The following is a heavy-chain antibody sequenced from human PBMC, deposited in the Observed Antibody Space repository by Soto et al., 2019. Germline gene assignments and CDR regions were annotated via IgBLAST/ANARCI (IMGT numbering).Heavy chain of an antibody. V-gene: IGHV3-23*01. Sequence: VQLLESGGGLVQPGGSLRLSCAASGFTFSSYAMSWVRQAPGQGLEWVSAISGSGGSTYYADSVKGRFTISRDNSKNTLYLQMNSLRAEDTAVYYCAKDRTFLDYYDSSGYYPDYWGQGTLVTVSS. CDR3: AKDRTFLDYYDSSGYYPDY. J-gene: IGHJ4*02. CDR1: GFTFSSYA. D-gene: IGHD3-22*01. CDR2: ISGSGGST.